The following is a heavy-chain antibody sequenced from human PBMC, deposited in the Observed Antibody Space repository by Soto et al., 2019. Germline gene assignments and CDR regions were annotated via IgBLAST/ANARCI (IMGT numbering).Heavy chain of an antibody. D-gene: IGHD2-15*01. CDR1: RFTFSRYA. J-gene: IGHJ4*02. CDR2: ISYDGSYQ. V-gene: IGHV3-30-3*01. Sequence: RRLSCAASRFTFSRYAMHWVRQAPGKGLEWVAVISYDGSYQHYADSVKGRFTISRDNSKNTLYLQMNSLRAEDTAVYYCARDSGYCSTGSCYRYFDYWGQGTLVTVSS. CDR3: ARDSGYCSTGSCYRYFDY.